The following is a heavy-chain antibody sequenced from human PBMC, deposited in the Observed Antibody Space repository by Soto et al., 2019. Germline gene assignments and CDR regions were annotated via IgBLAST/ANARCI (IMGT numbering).Heavy chain of an antibody. J-gene: IGHJ6*02. D-gene: IGHD3-16*02. CDR2: IIPIFGTA. V-gene: IGHV1-69*13. CDR1: GGTFSSYA. Sequence: GASVKVSCKASGGTFSSYAISWVRQAPGQGLEWMGGIIPIFGTANYAQKFQGRVTITADESTSTAYMELSSLRSEDTAVYYCASPGPWGGGVIVSCYYYGMDVWGQGTTVTVSS. CDR3: ASPGPWGGGVIVSCYYYGMDV.